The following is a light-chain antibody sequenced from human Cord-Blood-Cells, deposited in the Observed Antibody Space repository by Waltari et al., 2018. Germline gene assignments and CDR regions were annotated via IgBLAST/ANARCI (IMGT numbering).Light chain of an antibody. CDR1: NIGRKS. Sequence: SYVLTQPPSVSVAPGKTARITCGGNNIGRKSVHWYQQKPGQAPVLVVYDDSDRHSGIPERFSGSNSGNTATLTISRVEAGDEADYYCQVWDSSSDHYVFGTGTKVTVL. J-gene: IGLJ1*01. V-gene: IGLV3-21*03. CDR2: DDS. CDR3: QVWDSSSDHYV.